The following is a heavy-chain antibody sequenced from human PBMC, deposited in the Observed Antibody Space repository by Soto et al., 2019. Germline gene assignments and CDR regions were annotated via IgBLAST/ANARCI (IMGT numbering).Heavy chain of an antibody. CDR2: IYYSGST. D-gene: IGHD6-13*01. V-gene: IGHV4-59*01. Sequence: SETLSLTCTVSGGSISSYYWSWIRQPPGKGLEWIGYIYYSGSTNYNPSLKSRVTISVDTSKNQFSLKLSSVTAADTAVYYCGRGTSSRCYFDYWGQETLVTFSS. CDR1: GGSISSYY. CDR3: GRGTSSRCYFDY. J-gene: IGHJ4*02.